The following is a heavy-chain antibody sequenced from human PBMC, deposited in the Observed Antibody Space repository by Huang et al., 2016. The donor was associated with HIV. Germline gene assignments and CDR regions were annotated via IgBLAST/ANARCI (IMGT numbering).Heavy chain of an antibody. V-gene: IGHV3-30-3*01. D-gene: IGHD5-18*01. Sequence: QVQLVESGGGVVQPGRSLRLSCAASGFPFNNHAMHWVRQAQGKGLDCVAVISNDGSNNYYADSVKGRFTISRDSSKSTLFLHMTSLRTEDTAVYYCARAKDTWDAYDIWGQGTMVIVSS. CDR2: ISNDGSNN. CDR3: ARAKDTWDAYDI. CDR1: GFPFNNHA. J-gene: IGHJ3*02.